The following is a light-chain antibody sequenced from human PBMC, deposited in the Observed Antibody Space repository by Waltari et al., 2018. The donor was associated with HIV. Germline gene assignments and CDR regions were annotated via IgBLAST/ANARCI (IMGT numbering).Light chain of an antibody. CDR2: RND. CDR1: SSHIRSNH. V-gene: IGLV1-47*01. J-gene: IGLJ1*01. Sequence: QSVLTQPPSASGTPGQRVTISCSGGSSHIRSNHVFWYPLPPGTAPKLLVYRNDQRPSGVPDRLSGSKSGTSASLAISGLRSEDEADYYCAAWDDSLSGYVFGTGTKVTVL. CDR3: AAWDDSLSGYV.